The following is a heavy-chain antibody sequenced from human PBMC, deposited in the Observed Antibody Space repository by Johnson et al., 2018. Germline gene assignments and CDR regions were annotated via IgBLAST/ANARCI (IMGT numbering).Heavy chain of an antibody. D-gene: IGHD3-9*01. CDR3: AREGYAVLTDSSDSSYYYYYLDV. CDR1: GFSLSSYT. J-gene: IGHJ6*03. V-gene: IGHV3-21*06. CDR2: ISSTSSNI. Sequence: VQLQESGGCLVKPGGSLRLSCAASGFSLSSYTLTWVRQAPGKGLEWVSSISSTSSNIYYADSLKGRFTISRNNAKSSLYLQMNSLRAEDTAVYYCAREGYAVLTDSSDSSYYYYYLDVWRKGTTVTVSS.